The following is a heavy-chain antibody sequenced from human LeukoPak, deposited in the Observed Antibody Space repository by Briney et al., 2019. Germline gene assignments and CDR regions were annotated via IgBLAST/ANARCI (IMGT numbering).Heavy chain of an antibody. CDR2: IYYSGST. V-gene: IGHV4-59*01. D-gene: IGHD1-14*01. CDR1: GVSISSYY. CDR3: ARDRREHYYYYYMDV. Sequence: SETLSLTCTVSGVSISSYYWSWIRQPPGKGLEWIGYIYYSGSTNYNPSLKSRVTISVDMSKSQFSLKLSSVTAADTGVYYCARDRREHYYYYYMDVWGKGTTVIVSS. J-gene: IGHJ6*03.